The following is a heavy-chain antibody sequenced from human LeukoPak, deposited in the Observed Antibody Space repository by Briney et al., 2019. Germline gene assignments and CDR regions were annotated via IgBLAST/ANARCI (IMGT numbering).Heavy chain of an antibody. CDR1: TGSVSSGTYY. CDR2: MYYNGST. V-gene: IGHV4-61*01. Sequence: SETLSLTCTVSTGSVSSGTYYWSWIRQPPEKRLEWIGYMYYNGSTNYNPSLKSRVTISVDTSKKRFSLKLSSVTAADTAMYYCARAPRVTMIIVTPGAFDMWGQGTMVTVSS. CDR3: ARAPRVTMIIVTPGAFDM. J-gene: IGHJ3*02. D-gene: IGHD3-22*01.